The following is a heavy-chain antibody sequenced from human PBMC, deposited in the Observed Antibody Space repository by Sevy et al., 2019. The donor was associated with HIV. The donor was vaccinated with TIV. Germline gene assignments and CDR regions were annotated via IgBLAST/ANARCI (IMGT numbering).Heavy chain of an antibody. V-gene: IGHV3-7*03. D-gene: IGHD4-17*01. Sequence: GGSLRLSCAASGFTFSSYSMSWVRQAPGKGLEWVANIKQDGSEKYYVDSVKGRFTISRDNAKNSLYLQMNSLRAEDTAVYYCARDEGYDDYGDYIPFDIWGQGTMVTVSS. CDR2: IKQDGSEK. CDR1: GFTFSSYS. J-gene: IGHJ3*02. CDR3: ARDEGYDDYGDYIPFDI.